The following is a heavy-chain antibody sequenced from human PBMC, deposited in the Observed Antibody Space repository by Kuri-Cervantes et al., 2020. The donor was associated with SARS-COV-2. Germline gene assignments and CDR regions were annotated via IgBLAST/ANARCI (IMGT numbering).Heavy chain of an antibody. J-gene: IGHJ4*02. V-gene: IGHV3-23*01. Sequence: GGSLRLSCAASGFKFSRTDMHWVRQAPGKGLEWVSSISGSGGATYYADSAKGRFTISRDNSKNTPSLQMNSLRAEDTAVYYCAKPLGYSGYDPPDYWGQGTLVTVSS. D-gene: IGHD5-12*01. CDR2: ISGSGGAT. CDR1: GFKFSRTD. CDR3: AKPLGYSGYDPPDY.